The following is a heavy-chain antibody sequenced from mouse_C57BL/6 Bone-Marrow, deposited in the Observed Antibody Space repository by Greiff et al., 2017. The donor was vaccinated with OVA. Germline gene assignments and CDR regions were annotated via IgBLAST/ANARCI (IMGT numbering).Heavy chain of an antibody. Sequence: EADGGLVQPKGSLKLSCAASGFSFNTYAMNWVRQAPGKGLEWVARIRSKSNNYATYYADSVKDRFTISRDDSESMLYLQMNNLKTEDTAMYYCVSSYGNYVMDYWGQGTSVTVSS. J-gene: IGHJ4*01. CDR2: IRSKSNNYAT. D-gene: IGHD2-1*01. V-gene: IGHV10-1*01. CDR3: VSSYGNYVMDY. CDR1: GFSFNTYA.